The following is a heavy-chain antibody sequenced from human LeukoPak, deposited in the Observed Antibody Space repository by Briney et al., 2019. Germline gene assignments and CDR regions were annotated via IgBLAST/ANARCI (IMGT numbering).Heavy chain of an antibody. J-gene: IGHJ4*02. V-gene: IGHV4-30-4*07. D-gene: IGHD6-13*01. CDR1: GGSISSGGYS. CDR2: IYYSGST. CDR3: ARLENSWYYFDY. Sequence: SETLSLTCAVSGGSISSGGYSWSWIRQPPGKGLEWIGYIYYSGSTYYNPSLKSRVTISVDTSKNQFSLKLSSVTAADTAVYYCARLENSWYYFDYWGQGTLVTVSS.